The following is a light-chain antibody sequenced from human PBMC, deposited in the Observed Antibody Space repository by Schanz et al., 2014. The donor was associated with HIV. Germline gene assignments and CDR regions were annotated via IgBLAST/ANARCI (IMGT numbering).Light chain of an antibody. V-gene: IGKV3D-20*02. CDR2: GAS. J-gene: IGKJ4*01. CDR3: QQRSNWPPT. Sequence: EIVLTQSPGTLSLSPGERATLSCRASQSVSSSYLAWYQQKPGQAPRLLIYGASSRATGIPDRFSGSGSGTDFTLTISRLEPDDFAVYYCQQRSNWPPTFGGGTKVEIK. CDR1: QSVSSSY.